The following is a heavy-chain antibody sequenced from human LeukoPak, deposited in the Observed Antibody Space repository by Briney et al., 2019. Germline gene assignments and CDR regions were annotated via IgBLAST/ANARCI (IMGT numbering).Heavy chain of an antibody. CDR3: ATTYCSGGTCYWEGFDY. J-gene: IGHJ4*02. CDR1: GFTFSKAW. V-gene: IGHV3-15*07. CDR2: IKTKTDGGTT. Sequence: GGSLRLSCAASGFTFSKAWMNWVRQAPGKGLEWVGRIKTKTDGGTTDYAAPVKGRFTISRDDSESTLFLQMNSLETEDTAVYYCATTYCSGGTCYWEGFDYWGQGTLVTVTS. D-gene: IGHD2-15*01.